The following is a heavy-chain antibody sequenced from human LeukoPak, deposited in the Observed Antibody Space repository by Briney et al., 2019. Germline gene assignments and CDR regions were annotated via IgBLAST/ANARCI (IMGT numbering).Heavy chain of an antibody. CDR2: IYYSGIT. V-gene: IGHV4-59*01. J-gene: IGHJ4*02. CDR3: ARDRRGSIYGPLD. CDR1: GGSISSYY. D-gene: IGHD5-18*01. Sequence: SETLSLTCTVSGGSISSYYWTWIRQPPGKALEWIVCIYYSGITNYNPSLKSRVTISVDASKNQFSLKPSSVTAADTAVYYCARDRRGSIYGPLDWGQGTLVTVSS.